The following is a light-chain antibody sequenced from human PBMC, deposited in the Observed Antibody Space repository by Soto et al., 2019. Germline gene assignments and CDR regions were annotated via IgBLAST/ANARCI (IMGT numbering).Light chain of an antibody. V-gene: IGKV1-5*01. CDR1: QNINNW. Sequence: DIQMTQSPSTLSASIGDRVTITCRASQNINNWIAWYQQKPGKAPKFLIYDASTWESGVPSRFSGSEFGREFSLANRILQPDDFGSYYCQHMRTFGQGTKV. J-gene: IGKJ1*01. CDR3: QHMRT. CDR2: DAS.